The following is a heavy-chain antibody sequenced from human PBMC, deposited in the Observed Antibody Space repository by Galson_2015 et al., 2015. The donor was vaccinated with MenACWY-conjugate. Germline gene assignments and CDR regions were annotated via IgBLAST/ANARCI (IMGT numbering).Heavy chain of an antibody. V-gene: IGHV5-51*01. J-gene: IGHJ6*02. D-gene: IGHD1-26*01. CDR3: ARHPPGGRGMDV. CDR2: IDPVNSNI. Sequence: QSGAEVKKPGESLKISCKGSGYSFTNYWIAWVRQMPGKGLEWVGLIDPVNSNIRYSPSIQGQVTISADESISTAYLQWSSLKASDNATYYCARHPPGGRGMDVWGRGTTVTVSS. CDR1: GYSFTNYW.